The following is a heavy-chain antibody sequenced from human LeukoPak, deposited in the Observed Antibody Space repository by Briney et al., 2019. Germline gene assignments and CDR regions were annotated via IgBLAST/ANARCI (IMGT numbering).Heavy chain of an antibody. D-gene: IGHD2-2*01. CDR3: ARKYCSSTSCSDELDDY. V-gene: IGHV1-18*04. CDR2: ISAYNGNT. J-gene: IGHJ4*02. Sequence: ASVKVSCKASGYTFTSYSISWVRQAPGQGLEWMGWISAYNGNTNYAQKLQGRVTMTTDTSTSTAYMELRSLRSDDTAVYYCARKYCSSTSCSDELDDYWGQGTLVTVSS. CDR1: GYTFTSYS.